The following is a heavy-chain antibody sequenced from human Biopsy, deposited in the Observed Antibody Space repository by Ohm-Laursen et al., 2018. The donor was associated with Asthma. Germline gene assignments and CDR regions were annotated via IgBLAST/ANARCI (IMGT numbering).Heavy chain of an antibody. J-gene: IGHJ4*02. CDR1: GFTVSNFA. CDR3: ARGDSSGWSHYYFDY. CDR2: IYSGGTS. D-gene: IGHD6-19*01. Sequence: SLRLSCSASGFTVSNFAMNWVRQAPGKGLEWVSVIYSGGTSDTADSVRGRFTISRDFYKNTLYLQMDSLRAEDTAVYYYARGDSSGWSHYYFDYWGQGTLVTVSS. V-gene: IGHV3-53*01.